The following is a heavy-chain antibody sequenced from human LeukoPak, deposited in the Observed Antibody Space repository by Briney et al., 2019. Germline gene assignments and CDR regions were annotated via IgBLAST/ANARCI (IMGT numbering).Heavy chain of an antibody. CDR3: AKGGFFSSFDP. CDR2: VRGSGDST. V-gene: IGHV3-23*01. J-gene: IGHJ5*02. Sequence: PGGSLILSCAASGFTFRNYAMTWVRQAPGKGLEWVSTVRGSGDSTLYADSVKGRFTISRHNSKNTLYLQMSSLRAEDTAVYYCAKGGFFSSFDPWGQGTLVTVSS. D-gene: IGHD3-16*01. CDR1: GFTFRNYA.